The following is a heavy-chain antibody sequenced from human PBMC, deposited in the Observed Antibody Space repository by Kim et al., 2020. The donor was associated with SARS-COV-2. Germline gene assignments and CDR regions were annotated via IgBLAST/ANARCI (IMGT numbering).Heavy chain of an antibody. CDR1: GFTFSSYA. CDR3: ARTSSIAARRPGYFDY. D-gene: IGHD6-6*01. V-gene: IGHV3-30-3*01. Sequence: GGSLRLSCAASGFTFSSYAMHWVRQAPGKGLEWVAVISYDGSNKYYADSVKGRFTISRDNSKNTLYLQMNSLRAEDTAVYYCARTSSIAARRPGYFDYWGQGALVTVSS. CDR2: ISYDGSNK. J-gene: IGHJ4*02.